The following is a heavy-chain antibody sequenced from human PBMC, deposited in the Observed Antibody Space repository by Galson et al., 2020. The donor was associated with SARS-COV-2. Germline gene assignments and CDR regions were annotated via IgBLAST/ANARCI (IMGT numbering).Heavy chain of an antibody. CDR2: IKQDGSEK. CDR3: ATQSYRLFKC. CDR1: GFPLNTYR. V-gene: IGHV3-7*01. J-gene: IGHJ4*02. Sequence: GGSLRLSCAASGFPLNTYRMRWVRQHQRKGLERVANIKQDGSEKNYMDSVKGRLTISRDNAKNTLYLQITSPGAEDTAIYYCATQSYRLFKCWGQGTLVTVSS.